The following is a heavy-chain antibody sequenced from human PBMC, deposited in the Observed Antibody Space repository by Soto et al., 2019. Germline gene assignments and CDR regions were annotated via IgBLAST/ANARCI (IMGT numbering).Heavy chain of an antibody. CDR1: GYTFTSYD. Sequence: QVQLVQSGAEVKKPGASVKVSCKASGYTFTSYDINWVRQASGQGLEWMGWMNPNSGNTGYAQKFQGRVTMTRNTSKSTANLGVSSLGFEDTAVYYWAARGGGRKLKNAFDIWGQGTMVTVSS. V-gene: IGHV1-8*01. CDR2: MNPNSGNT. CDR3: AARGGGRKLKNAFDI. D-gene: IGHD3-10*01. J-gene: IGHJ3*02.